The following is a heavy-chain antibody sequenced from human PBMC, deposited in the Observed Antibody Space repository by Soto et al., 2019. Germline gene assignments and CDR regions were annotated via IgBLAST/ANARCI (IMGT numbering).Heavy chain of an antibody. CDR1: GGTFSPYT. J-gene: IGHJ4*02. CDR2: IIPFLGVT. CDR3: TRDWDSRVSSWESGGH. D-gene: IGHD4-4*01. Sequence: QVHLVQSGAEVKKPGSSVKVSCKASGGTFSPYTINWVRQAPGQGLEWMGRIIPFLGVTNHAQKFQDRVTITADKSTSTAYLEFRSLRSEDTAVYYCTRDWDSRVSSWESGGHWGQGTLVTVPS. V-gene: IGHV1-69*08.